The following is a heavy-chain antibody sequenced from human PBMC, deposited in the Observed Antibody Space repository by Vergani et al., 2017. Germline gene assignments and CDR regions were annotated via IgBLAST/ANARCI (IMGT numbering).Heavy chain of an antibody. CDR2: ISHSGYT. CDR1: NDSVSNTFYY. CDR3: ARVMYRDEASTGYRLEGMDI. J-gene: IGHJ6*02. V-gene: IGHV4-39*07. Sequence: QVQLQESGPGLVKPSETLSLTCTVSNDSVSNTFYYWGWLRQTPGKGLEWIGSISHSGYTFYSPSLKSRVSMSVDTSKNQFSLKLRSVTAADTAVYFCARVMYRDEASTGYRLEGMDIWGQGTTVTISS. D-gene: IGHD3-9*01.